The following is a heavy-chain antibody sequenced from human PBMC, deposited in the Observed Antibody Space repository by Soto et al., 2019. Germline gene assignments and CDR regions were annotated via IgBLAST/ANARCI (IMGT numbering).Heavy chain of an antibody. CDR3: AKTPSRRIAVAPSDY. J-gene: IGHJ4*02. Sequence: GGSLRLSCAASGFTFSSYAMSWVRQAPGKGLEWVSAISGSGGSTYYADSVKGRFTISRDNSKNTLYLQMNSLRAEDTAVYYCAKTPSRRIAVAPSDYWGQGTLVTVSS. CDR1: GFTFSSYA. CDR2: ISGSGGST. D-gene: IGHD6-19*01. V-gene: IGHV3-23*01.